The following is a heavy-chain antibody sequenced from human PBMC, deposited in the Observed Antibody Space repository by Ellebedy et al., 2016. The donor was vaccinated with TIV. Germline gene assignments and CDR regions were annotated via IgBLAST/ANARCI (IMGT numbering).Heavy chain of an antibody. CDR3: ATGHSYGRYYMDV. D-gene: IGHD5-18*01. Sequence: GGSLRLXXAASGFTFSDQWMNWVRQAPGKGLEWVGRIKSNTEGGTTDYAAPLQGRFTISRDDSESKLYLEVNSLKTEDTAVYYCATGHSYGRYYMDVWGKGTTVTVSS. J-gene: IGHJ6*03. CDR1: GFTFSDQW. CDR2: IKSNTEGGTT. V-gene: IGHV3-15*01.